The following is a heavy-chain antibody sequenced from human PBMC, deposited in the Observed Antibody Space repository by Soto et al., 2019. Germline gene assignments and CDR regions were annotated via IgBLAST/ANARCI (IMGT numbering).Heavy chain of an antibody. CDR2: LYHGGAT. V-gene: IGHV4-30-2*01. J-gene: IGHJ4*02. Sequence: QLQESGSGLLKPSQTLSLTCAVSGGSISSGAYSWSWIRQPPGKGLEWIGYLYHGGATYSNPSLKNRVTISGDWSKNQFSRKLNSVTAADTAVYYCARAFTAMGLFDYWGPGILVTVSS. CDR3: ARAFTAMGLFDY. CDR1: GGSISSGAYS. D-gene: IGHD5-18*01.